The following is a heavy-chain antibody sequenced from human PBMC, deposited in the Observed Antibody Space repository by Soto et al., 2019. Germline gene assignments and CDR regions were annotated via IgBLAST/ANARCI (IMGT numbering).Heavy chain of an antibody. V-gene: IGHV1-2*02. CDR3: ARVTLKAGNWFDP. J-gene: IGHJ5*02. Sequence: QVQLVQSGAEVKKPGASVKVSCKASGYTFTDYFIHWVRQAPGQGCEWRGWINPKSRRTNYAQKFQGRVTMTRDTSNSTAYMELRGLRSDDTAVYYCARVTLKAGNWFDPWGQGTLVTVSS. CDR2: INPKSRRT. CDR1: GYTFTDYF.